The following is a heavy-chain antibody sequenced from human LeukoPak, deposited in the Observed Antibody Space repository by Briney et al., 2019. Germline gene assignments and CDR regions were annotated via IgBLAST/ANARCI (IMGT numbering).Heavy chain of an antibody. CDR1: GYSFTSYW. CDR3: ARLGPPGGSASEWYFDY. D-gene: IGHD6-6*01. J-gene: IGHJ4*02. V-gene: IGHV5-51*01. Sequence: HGESLKISCKGSGYSFTSYWIGWVRQMPGKGLEWMGIIYPGDSDTRYSPSFQGQVTISADKSISTAYLQWSSLKASDTAMYYCARLGPPGGSASEWYFDYWGQGTLVTVSS. CDR2: IYPGDSDT.